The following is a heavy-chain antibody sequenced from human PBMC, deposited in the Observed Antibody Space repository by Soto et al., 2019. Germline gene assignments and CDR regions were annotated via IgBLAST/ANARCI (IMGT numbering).Heavy chain of an antibody. D-gene: IGHD3-22*01. J-gene: IGHJ6*02. CDR1: GYTFTSYG. Sequence: ASVKVSCKASGYTFTSYGISWVRQAPGQGLEWMGWISAYNGNTNYAQKLQGRVTMTTDTSTSTAYMELRSLRSDDTAVYYCARGGEYYYDSSGYDSGYYYGMEVWGQGTTVTVSS. CDR2: ISAYNGNT. CDR3: ARGGEYYYDSSGYDSGYYYGMEV. V-gene: IGHV1-18*01.